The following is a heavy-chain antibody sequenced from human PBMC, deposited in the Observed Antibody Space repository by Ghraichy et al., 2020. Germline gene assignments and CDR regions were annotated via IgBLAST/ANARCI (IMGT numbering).Heavy chain of an antibody. CDR1: GFTFSSYI. CDR3: ARDRENYNFGSGYYKGWFDP. Sequence: GESLNISCEVSGFTFSSYIMHWVRQAPGKGLEWVALISYDGSNKYYADSVKGRFTISRDNSKNTLSLQMNSLRAEDTAVYYCARDRENYNFGSGYYKGWFDPWGQGTLAIVSS. V-gene: IGHV3-30-3*01. D-gene: IGHD3-3*01. CDR2: ISYDGSNK. J-gene: IGHJ5*02.